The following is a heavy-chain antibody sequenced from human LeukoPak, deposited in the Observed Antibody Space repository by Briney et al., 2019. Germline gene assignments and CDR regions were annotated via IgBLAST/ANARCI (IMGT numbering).Heavy chain of an antibody. D-gene: IGHD3-10*01. J-gene: IGHJ5*02. V-gene: IGHV4-4*07. CDR3: ARDRSREGTYGSGSYFPGWFDP. Sequence: SETLSLTRTVSGGSISSYYWSWIRQPAGKGLEWIGRIYTSGSTNYNPSLKSRVTISVDTSKNQFSVKLTSVTAADTAVYYCARDRSREGTYGSGSYFPGWFDPWGQGTLVTVSS. CDR1: GGSISSYY. CDR2: IYTSGST.